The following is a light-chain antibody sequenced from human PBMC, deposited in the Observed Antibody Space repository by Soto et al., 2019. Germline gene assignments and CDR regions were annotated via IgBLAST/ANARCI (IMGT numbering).Light chain of an antibody. Sequence: TVLTQSPATLSLSPGERATLSCRASQSVDTYLDWYQQKSGRAPRLLIYDVSKRATGIPPRFSGSGAGTDFTLTISSLEPEDSATYYCQQRRSSLTFGGGTKVDIK. CDR1: QSVDTY. CDR2: DVS. CDR3: QQRRSSLT. J-gene: IGKJ4*01. V-gene: IGKV3D-11*02.